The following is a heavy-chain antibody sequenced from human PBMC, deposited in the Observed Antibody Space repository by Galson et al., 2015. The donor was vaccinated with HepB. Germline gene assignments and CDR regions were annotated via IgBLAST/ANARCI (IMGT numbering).Heavy chain of an antibody. CDR1: GFSFSGFA. CDR3: TRRFFKYGSGKVELIDY. V-gene: IGHV3-73*01. Sequence: SLRLSCAASGFSFSGFAMHWVRQASGKGLEWVGRIRSKANSYATAYAASVKGRFTISRDDSKNTAYLQMNSLKTEDTAVYYCTRRFFKYGSGKVELIDYWGQGTLVTVSS. D-gene: IGHD3-10*01. J-gene: IGHJ4*02. CDR2: IRSKANSYAT.